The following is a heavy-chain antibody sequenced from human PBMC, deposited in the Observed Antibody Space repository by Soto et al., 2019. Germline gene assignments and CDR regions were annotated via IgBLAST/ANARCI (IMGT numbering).Heavy chain of an antibody. V-gene: IGHV3-21*01. D-gene: IGHD2-21*01. CDR3: ARDKFAFQGAFDL. Sequence: PGGSLRLSCAASGFVFSDFQFNWVRQAPGGGLEWLSSITGTSAFTEYAESIEGRFTISRDNPNKLLFLHMDNLRPDDTAVYYCARDKFAFQGAFDLWGQGTLVTVSS. CDR1: GFVFSDFQ. CDR2: ITGTSAFT. J-gene: IGHJ4*02.